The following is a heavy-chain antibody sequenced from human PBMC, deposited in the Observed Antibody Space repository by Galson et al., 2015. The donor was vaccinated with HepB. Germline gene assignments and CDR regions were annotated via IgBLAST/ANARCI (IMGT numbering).Heavy chain of an antibody. Sequence: SLRLSCAASGFPFSTFSMNWVRQAPGKGLEWVANIKQYGNETYYVDSVKGRFTISRDNAKKSVYLQMNSLRAEDTAVYYCARRRTWVQLWGVGPRKFFWYMDVWGKGTTVTVSS. V-gene: IGHV3-7*01. CDR1: GFPFSTFS. D-gene: IGHD5-18*01. CDR2: IKQYGNET. J-gene: IGHJ6*03. CDR3: ARRRTWVQLWGVGPRKFFWYMDV.